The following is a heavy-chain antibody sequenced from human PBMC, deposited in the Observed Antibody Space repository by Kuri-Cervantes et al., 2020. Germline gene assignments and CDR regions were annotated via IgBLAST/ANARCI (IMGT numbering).Heavy chain of an antibody. CDR3: ARDGGSYYISWFDP. V-gene: IGHV3-30-3*01. J-gene: IGHJ5*02. Sequence: GGCLRPSCAASGFTFSSYAMHWVRQAPGKGLEWVAVISYDGSNKYYADSVKGRFTISRDNSKNTLYLQMNSLRAEDTAVYYCARDGGSYYISWFDPWGQGTLVTVSS. D-gene: IGHD1-26*01. CDR2: ISYDGSNK. CDR1: GFTFSSYA.